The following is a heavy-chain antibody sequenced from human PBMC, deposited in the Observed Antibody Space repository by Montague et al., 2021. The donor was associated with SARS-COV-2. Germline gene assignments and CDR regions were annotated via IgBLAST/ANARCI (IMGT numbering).Heavy chain of an antibody. CDR3: ARAYCRGDCHVGP. CDR2: IYDSGSA. CDR1: VGSISNYY. Sequence: SETLSLTCTVSVGSISNYYGTWIRQPPGKGLEWIGDIYDSGSAXXXPSXKGRFTISVGTSNNQFSLRLSSVTAADTAVYYCARAYCRGDCHVGPWGQGILVTVSS. D-gene: IGHD2-21*02. J-gene: IGHJ5*02. V-gene: IGHV4-59*01.